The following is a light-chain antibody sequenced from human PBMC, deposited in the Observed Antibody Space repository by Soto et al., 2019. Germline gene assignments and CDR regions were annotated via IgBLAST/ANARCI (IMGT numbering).Light chain of an antibody. J-gene: IGKJ2*01. CDR2: GAS. V-gene: IGKV3-15*01. CDR1: QSVNIH. CDR3: QQYNNWPPYT. Sequence: EVVMTQSPATLSVSPGERATLSCRTSQSVNIHLAWYQQKPGQAPRLLIYGASTRATGVPARFSGSGSGTDFTLTISSLQSEDFAVYYCQQYNNWPPYTFGQGTKLEI.